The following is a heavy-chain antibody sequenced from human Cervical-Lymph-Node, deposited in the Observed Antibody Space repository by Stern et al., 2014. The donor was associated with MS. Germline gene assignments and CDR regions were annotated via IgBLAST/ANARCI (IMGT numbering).Heavy chain of an antibody. J-gene: IGHJ6*02. D-gene: IGHD3-16*01. Sequence: VQLLQSGAEVKKPGASVHVSCKASGYAFTKYAIHWVRQAPGQRLQWMGWIYGGNGNTKYSQTFQGRVTFTQDTSATTAYMEVRSLRSDDTAVYYCARATHYDPQHRDFYYGMDVWGQGTTVIVSS. CDR3: ARATHYDPQHRDFYYGMDV. V-gene: IGHV1-3*01. CDR2: IYGGNGNT. CDR1: GYAFTKYA.